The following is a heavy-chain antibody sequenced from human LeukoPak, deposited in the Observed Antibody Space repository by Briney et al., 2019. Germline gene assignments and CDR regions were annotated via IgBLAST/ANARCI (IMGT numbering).Heavy chain of an antibody. Sequence: PSETLSLTCTVSGGSISGNYWSWIRQPPGQRLEWIGYIYDTGATNYNPSLKSRFTISIDTSKNQFSLNLSSVTAADKAVYYCARLPLVATTRGGFDPWGQGTLVTVSS. V-gene: IGHV4-59*08. CDR2: IYDTGAT. CDR3: ARLPLVATTRGGFDP. D-gene: IGHD1/OR15-1a*01. J-gene: IGHJ5*02. CDR1: GGSISGNY.